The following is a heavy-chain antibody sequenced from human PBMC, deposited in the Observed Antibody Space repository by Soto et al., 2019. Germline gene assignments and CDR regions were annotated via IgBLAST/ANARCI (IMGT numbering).Heavy chain of an antibody. J-gene: IGHJ5*02. V-gene: IGHV4-59*01. CDR1: GGSISSYY. Sequence: LSPTCTVSGGSISSYYWSWIRQPPGKGLEWIGYIYYSGSTNYNPSLKSRVTISVDTSKNQFSLKLSSVTAADTAVYYCARVTGTTLSNWFDPWGQGTLVTVSS. D-gene: IGHD1-7*01. CDR3: ARVTGTTLSNWFDP. CDR2: IYYSGST.